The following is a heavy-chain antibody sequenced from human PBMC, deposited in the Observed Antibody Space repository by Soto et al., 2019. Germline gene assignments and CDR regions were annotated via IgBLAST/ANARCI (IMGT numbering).Heavy chain of an antibody. Sequence: PGGSLRLSCVGSGFNFRAYWMSWVRQAPGKGLEWVATMNEDGSEIYYVGSVKGRFAISRDNDENTLYLQMNSLRVEDTAVYYCASDLSGRADVWSQGTTVTVSS. CDR2: MNEDGSEI. V-gene: IGHV3-7*01. CDR1: GFNFRAYW. CDR3: ASDLSGRADV. J-gene: IGHJ6*02. D-gene: IGHD3-10*01.